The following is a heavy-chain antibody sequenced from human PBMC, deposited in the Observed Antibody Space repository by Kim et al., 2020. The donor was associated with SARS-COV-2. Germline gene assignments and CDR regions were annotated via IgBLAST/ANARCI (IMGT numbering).Heavy chain of an antibody. CDR2: A. Sequence: ANYAQKVQGRVTITADKSTSTAYMELSSLRSEDTAAYYCARLTGAAAGDYWGQGTLVTVSS. J-gene: IGHJ4*02. V-gene: IGHV1-69*02. D-gene: IGHD6-13*01. CDR3: ARLTGAAAGDY.